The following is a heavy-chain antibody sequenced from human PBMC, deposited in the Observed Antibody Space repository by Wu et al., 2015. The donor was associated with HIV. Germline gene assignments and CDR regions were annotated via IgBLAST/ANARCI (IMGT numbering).Heavy chain of an antibody. J-gene: IGHJ6*03. CDR2: VNPDSGGT. D-gene: IGHD3-9*01. CDR3: ARGILDYDILTGYYSYYYYMDV. V-gene: IGHV1-2*02. CDR1: GYTFTDYY. Sequence: QVHLVQPGAEVKKPGASVKVSCKASGYTFTDYYMHWVRQAPGQGLEWMGWVNPDSGGTKYAQKFQGRVTMTRDTSISTVYMELSRLRSDDTAVYYCARGILDYDILTGYYSYYYYMDVWGKGTTVTVSS.